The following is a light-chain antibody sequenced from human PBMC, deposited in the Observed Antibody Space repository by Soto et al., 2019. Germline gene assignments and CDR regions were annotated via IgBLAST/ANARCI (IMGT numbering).Light chain of an antibody. V-gene: IGKV1-5*03. CDR2: KAS. J-gene: IGKJ1*01. Sequence: DIQMTQSPSTLSASVGDRVTVTCRAGQSINSRLAWYQQKPGKAPKLLIYKASNLESGVPSRFSGTGSGAEFTLTISSLQPDDSATYYCQQYTSYPWTFGKGTEVEIK. CDR1: QSINSR. CDR3: QQYTSYPWT.